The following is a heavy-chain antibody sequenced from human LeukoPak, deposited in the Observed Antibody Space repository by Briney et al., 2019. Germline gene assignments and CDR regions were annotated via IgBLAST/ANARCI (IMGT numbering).Heavy chain of an antibody. Sequence: GGSLRLSCAASGFTFSSYGMHWVRQAPGKGLEWVAVISYDGSNKYYADSVKGRFTISGGNSKNTLYLQMNSLRAEDTAVYYCARQTIDLGGLRYFQHWGQGTLVTVSS. CDR1: GFTFSSYG. CDR3: ARQTIDLGGLRYFQH. D-gene: IGHD1-14*01. CDR2: ISYDGSNK. V-gene: IGHV3-30*03. J-gene: IGHJ1*01.